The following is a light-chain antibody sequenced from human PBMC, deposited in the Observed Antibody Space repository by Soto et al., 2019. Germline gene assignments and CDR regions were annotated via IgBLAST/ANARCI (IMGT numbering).Light chain of an antibody. V-gene: IGKV3-20*01. J-gene: IGKJ1*01. CDR1: QSVSNNY. CDR3: QQYGSSGT. CDR2: GAS. Sequence: EIVLTQSPGTLSLSPGERATLSCRASQSVSNNYLAWYQQKPGQAPRLLIYGASNSATDIPDRFSGSGSGTDFTLTISRLETEDFAVYYCQQYGSSGTFGQGTKVEI.